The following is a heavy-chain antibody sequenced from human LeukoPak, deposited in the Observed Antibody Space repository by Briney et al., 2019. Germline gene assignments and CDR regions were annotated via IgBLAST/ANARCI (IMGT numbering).Heavy chain of an antibody. J-gene: IGHJ3*02. CDR2: IKQDGSEK. CDR1: GFTFSSYW. Sequence: PGGSLRLSCAASGFTFSSYWMSWVRQAPGKGLEWVANIKQDGSEKYYVDSVKGRFTISRDNAKNSLYLQMNSLTVEDTALYFCARDRAPDFYSGYRADAFDIWGQGTMITVSS. CDR3: ARDRAPDFYSGYRADAFDI. V-gene: IGHV3-7*01. D-gene: IGHD3-3*01.